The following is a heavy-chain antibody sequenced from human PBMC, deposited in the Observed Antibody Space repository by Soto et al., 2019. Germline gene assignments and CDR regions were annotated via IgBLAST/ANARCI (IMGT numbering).Heavy chain of an antibody. D-gene: IGHD6-19*01. Sequence: SGGSPRLSCAGSGFTFHYCLMNWVRQAPGEGLEWVGRIKSETDGGTIDYAAPVKGRFTISRDDSNNTLYLQMNSLKTEDTVTYYCTPLALKYNSDWYPLSDWGQGTRVTVSS. CDR1: GFTFHYCL. CDR3: TPLALKYNSDWYPLSD. J-gene: IGHJ4*02. CDR2: IKSETDGGTI. V-gene: IGHV3-15*07.